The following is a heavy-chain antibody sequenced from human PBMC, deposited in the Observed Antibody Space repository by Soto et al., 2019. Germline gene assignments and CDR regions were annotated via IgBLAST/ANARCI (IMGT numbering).Heavy chain of an antibody. J-gene: IGHJ4*02. D-gene: IGHD2-2*01. CDR2: IYSGGTT. CDR1: GFNVSTTY. CDR3: ARRGRYCIYTICLTYYDS. Sequence: GGSLRLSCAASGFNVSTTYMTWVRQAPGKGLEWVSVIYSGGTTFYADSVKGRFTISRHSSQNTLFLQMNSLRPEDTAVYYCARRGRYCIYTICLTYYDSWGQGT. V-gene: IGHV3-53*04.